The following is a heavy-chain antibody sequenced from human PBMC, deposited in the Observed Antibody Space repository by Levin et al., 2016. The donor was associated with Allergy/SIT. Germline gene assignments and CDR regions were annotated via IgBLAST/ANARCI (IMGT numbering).Heavy chain of an antibody. V-gene: IGHV5-10-1*01. Sequence: GESLKISCKGSGYNFTSDWISWVRQMPGKGLEWMGRIDPSDSYTKYNPSLQGHVTISADKSISTVYLQLSALKASDTAMYYCASGLSGADSKEVHGYWGQGTLVTVSS. J-gene: IGHJ4*02. CDR2: IDPSDSYT. CDR1: GYNFTSDW. CDR3: ASGLSGADSKEVHGY. D-gene: IGHD4-11*01.